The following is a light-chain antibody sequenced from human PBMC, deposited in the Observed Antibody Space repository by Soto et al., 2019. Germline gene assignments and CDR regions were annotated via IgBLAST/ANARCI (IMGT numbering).Light chain of an antibody. J-gene: IGLJ1*01. CDR3: SSYTSSNTYV. CDR1: SSDVGGYNY. V-gene: IGLV2-14*01. CDR2: DVS. Sequence: QSALTQPASVSGSLGQSISISCTGTSSDVGGYNYVSWYQQYPGKAPKLMIFDVSNRPSGVSNRFSGSKSGNTASLTISGLQAEDEADYYCSSYTSSNTYVFGTGTKLTVL.